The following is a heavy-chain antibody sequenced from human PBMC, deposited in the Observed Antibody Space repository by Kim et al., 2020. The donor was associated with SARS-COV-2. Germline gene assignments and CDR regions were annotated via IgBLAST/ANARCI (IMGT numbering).Heavy chain of an antibody. CDR1: GFTFGDYA. D-gene: IGHD3-22*01. V-gene: IGHV3-9*01. Sequence: GGSLRLSCAASGFTFGDYAMHWVRQSPGKGLEWVSGVSWNGGSIGYADSVKGLFTISRDTAKNSLYLQMNSLRAEDTALYYCAKGTMHYHDSSGFDYWGQGTLVTVSS. CDR3: AKGTMHYHDSSGFDY. CDR2: VSWNGGSI. J-gene: IGHJ4*02.